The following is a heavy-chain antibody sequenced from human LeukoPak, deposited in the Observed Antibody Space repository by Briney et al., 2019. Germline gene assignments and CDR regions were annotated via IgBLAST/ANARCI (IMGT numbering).Heavy chain of an antibody. CDR2: IYYSGST. Sequence: SETLSLTCTVSGGSISSSSYYWGWIRQPPGKGLEWIGSIYYSGSTYYNPSLKSRVTISVDTSKNQFSLKLSSVTAADTAVYYCARVVATIASGYYYGMDVWGQGTTVTVSS. V-gene: IGHV4-39*07. J-gene: IGHJ6*02. CDR1: GGSISSSSYY. D-gene: IGHD5-12*01. CDR3: ARVVATIASGYYYGMDV.